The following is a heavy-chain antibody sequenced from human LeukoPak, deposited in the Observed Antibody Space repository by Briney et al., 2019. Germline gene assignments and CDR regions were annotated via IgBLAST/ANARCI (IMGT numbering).Heavy chain of an antibody. V-gene: IGHV3-23*01. D-gene: IGHD3-10*01. CDR1: GFTFSSYA. Sequence: GGSLRLSCAGSGFTFSSYAMSWVRQAPGKGLEWVSAISGSGGSTYYADSVKGRFTISRDNSKNTLYLQMNSLRAEDTAVYYCARTPMVRGVSIFDYWGQGTLVTVSS. CDR2: ISGSGGST. CDR3: ARTPMVRGVSIFDY. J-gene: IGHJ4*02.